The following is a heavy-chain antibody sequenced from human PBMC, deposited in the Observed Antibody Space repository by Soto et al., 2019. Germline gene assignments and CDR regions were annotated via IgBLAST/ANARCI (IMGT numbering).Heavy chain of an antibody. J-gene: IGHJ4*02. D-gene: IGHD3-10*01. V-gene: IGHV2-5*02. Sequence: QITLKESGPTLVEPTQTLTLTCTFSELSISTSGVGVGWFRQPPGKALVGLVLIYWEDDKRYSPSLKSRLTITKVTSNNQLVLTMTNMAPVATATYYCDHSHVLRWFGFASWGQGTLVTVPS. CDR1: ELSISTSGVG. CDR2: IYWEDDK. CDR3: DHSHVLRWFGFAS.